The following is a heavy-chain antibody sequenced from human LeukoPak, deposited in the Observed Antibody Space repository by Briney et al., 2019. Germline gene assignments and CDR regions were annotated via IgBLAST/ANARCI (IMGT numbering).Heavy chain of an antibody. J-gene: IGHJ5*02. CDR2: VFYDGST. V-gene: IGHV4-59*08. CDR3: ARRPRAEPDTSPDNWFDP. Sequence: PSETLSLTCTVSDGSISTYFWNWIRQPPGRGLEWIGHVFYDGSTNLNPSLKSRVTISVDTSKNQFSLKLRSVTAADTAAYYCARRPRAEPDTSPDNWFDPWGQGTLVTVSS. D-gene: IGHD1-14*01. CDR1: DGSISTYF.